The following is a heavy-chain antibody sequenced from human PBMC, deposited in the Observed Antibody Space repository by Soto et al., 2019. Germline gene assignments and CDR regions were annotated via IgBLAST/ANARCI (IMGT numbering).Heavy chain of an antibody. J-gene: IGHJ4*02. V-gene: IGHV3-23*01. CDR3: ARRLDYDILTGTIDY. Sequence: QSGGSLRLSCSASGFPFSNYAMSWVRQAPGKGLEWVSAISRSGGSPYYADSVRGRFTVSRDNSKHTLYLQMNSLRAEDTAVYYCARRLDYDILTGTIDYWGQGTLVTVSS. CDR1: GFPFSNYA. CDR2: ISRSGGSP. D-gene: IGHD3-9*01.